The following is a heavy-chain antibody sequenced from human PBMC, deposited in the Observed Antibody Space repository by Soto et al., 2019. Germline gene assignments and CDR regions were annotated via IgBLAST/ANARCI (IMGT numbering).Heavy chain of an antibody. Sequence: GGSLRLSCAASGFTFSSYGMHWVRQAPGKGLEWVAVISYDGSNKYYADSVKGRFTISRDNSKNTLYLQMNSLRAEDTAVYYSRVGPYCSSTSCYGGRYYYGMDVWGQGTTVTVSS. V-gene: IGHV3-30*03. D-gene: IGHD2-2*01. J-gene: IGHJ6*02. CDR2: ISYDGSNK. CDR1: GFTFSSYG. CDR3: RVGPYCSSTSCYGGRYYYGMDV.